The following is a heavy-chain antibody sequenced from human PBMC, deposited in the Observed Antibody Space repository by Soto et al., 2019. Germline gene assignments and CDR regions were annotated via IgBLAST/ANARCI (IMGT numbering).Heavy chain of an antibody. J-gene: IGHJ4*02. V-gene: IGHV3-33*01. Sequence: GGSLRLSCAASGFTFSSYGMHWVRQAPGKGLEWVALIWYDGSNKYYADSVKGRFTISRDNSKNTLYLQMNSLKTEDTAIYFCARARSSSWSGTNFDYWGLGTLVTVSS. D-gene: IGHD2-2*01. CDR1: GFTFSSYG. CDR2: IWYDGSNK. CDR3: ARARSSSWSGTNFDY.